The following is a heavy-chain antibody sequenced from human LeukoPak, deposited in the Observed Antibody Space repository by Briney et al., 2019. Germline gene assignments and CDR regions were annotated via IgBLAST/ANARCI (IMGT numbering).Heavy chain of an antibody. Sequence: AGGSLRLSCAASGFNFNVYSMTWVRQAPGKGLVWVSRIISDGSTTDYADSVKGRFTISRDNAKNTLYLQMNSLRDEDTAMYYCTRDRARAGGEILDYWGQGTLVTVSS. CDR1: GFNFNVYS. V-gene: IGHV3-74*01. J-gene: IGHJ4*02. CDR2: IISDGSTT. CDR3: TRDRARAGGEILDY. D-gene: IGHD3-10*01.